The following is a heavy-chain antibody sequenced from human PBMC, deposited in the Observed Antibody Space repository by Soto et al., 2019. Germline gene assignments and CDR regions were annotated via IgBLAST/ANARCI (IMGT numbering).Heavy chain of an antibody. CDR1: GFTFDDYA. D-gene: IGHD3-10*01. J-gene: IGHJ6*03. V-gene: IGHV3-9*01. CDR2: ISWNSGSI. CDR3: AKDLNYYGSGSYYFGGMDV. Sequence: GGSLRLSCAASGFTFDDYAMHWVRQAPGKGLEWVSGISWNSGSIGYADSVKGRFTISRDNAKNSLYLQMNSLRAEDTALYYCAKDLNYYGSGSYYFGGMDVWGKGTTVTVSS.